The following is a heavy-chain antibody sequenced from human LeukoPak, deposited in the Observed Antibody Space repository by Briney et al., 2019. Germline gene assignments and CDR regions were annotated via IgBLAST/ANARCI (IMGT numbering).Heavy chain of an antibody. CDR3: ARGRSITILRGVAISDGFDI. J-gene: IGHJ3*02. CDR2: IATSSDYI. CDR1: GFTFSTYW. V-gene: IGHV3-21*06. D-gene: IGHD3-10*01. Sequence: PGGSLRLSCAASGFTFSTYWMNWVRQAPGKGLEWVSSIATSSDYIYYAGSLKGRFTISRDNAKNSPYLHMNSLRPDDTAVYYCARGRSITILRGVAISDGFDIWGQGTKVTVS.